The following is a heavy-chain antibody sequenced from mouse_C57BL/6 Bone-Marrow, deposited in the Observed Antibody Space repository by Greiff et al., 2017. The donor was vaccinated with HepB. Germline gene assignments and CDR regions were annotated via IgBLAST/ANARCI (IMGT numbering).Heavy chain of an antibody. CDR3: AREGYYGSSLYAMDY. J-gene: IGHJ4*01. CDR2: ISSGSSTI. V-gene: IGHV5-17*01. D-gene: IGHD1-1*01. CDR1: GFTFSDYG. Sequence: EVKLVESGGGLVKPGGSLKLSCAASGFTFSDYGMHWVRQAPEKGLEWVAYISSGSSTIYYADTVKGRFTISRDNAKNTLFLQMTSLRSEDTAMYYCAREGYYGSSLYAMDYWGQGTSVTVSS.